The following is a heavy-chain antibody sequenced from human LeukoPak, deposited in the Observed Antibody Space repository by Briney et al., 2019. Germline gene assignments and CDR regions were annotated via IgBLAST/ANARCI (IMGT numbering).Heavy chain of an antibody. CDR2: INPNSGGT. J-gene: IGHJ4*02. Sequence: GGSLRLSCAASGFTFSSYGMHWVRQSPGQGLEWMGWINPNSGGTNSAQKFQGRVTMTRDTSISTAYMELSRLRSDDTAVYYCARDISCDYWGQGTLVTVSS. D-gene: IGHD3-9*01. V-gene: IGHV1-2*02. CDR1: GFTFSSYG. CDR3: ARDISCDY.